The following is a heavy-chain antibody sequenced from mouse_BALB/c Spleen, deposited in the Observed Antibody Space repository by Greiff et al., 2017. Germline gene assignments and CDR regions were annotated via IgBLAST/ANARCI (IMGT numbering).Heavy chain of an antibody. CDR2: IYPGSGNT. J-gene: IGHJ3*01. CDR1: GYTFTDYY. V-gene: IGHV1-77*01. CDR3: ASLTGFAY. D-gene: IGHD4-1*01. Sequence: QVQLKESGAELARPGASVKLSCKASGYTFTDYYINWVKQRTGQGLEWIGEIYPGSGNTYYNEKFKGKATLTADKSSSTAYMQLSSLTSEDSAVYFCASLTGFAYWGQGTLVTVSA.